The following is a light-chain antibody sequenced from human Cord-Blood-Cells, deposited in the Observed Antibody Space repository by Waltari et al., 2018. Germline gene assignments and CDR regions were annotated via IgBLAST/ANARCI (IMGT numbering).Light chain of an antibody. CDR1: QSVSSN. Sequence: EIVMTHSPATLSVSPGERATLSCRASQSVSSNLAWYQQKPGQSPSLLIYGASTRATGIPTRFSGSGSGTEFTLTISSLQSEDFAVYYCQQYNNWPPYTFGQGTKLEIK. J-gene: IGKJ2*01. V-gene: IGKV3-15*01. CDR3: QQYNNWPPYT. CDR2: GAS.